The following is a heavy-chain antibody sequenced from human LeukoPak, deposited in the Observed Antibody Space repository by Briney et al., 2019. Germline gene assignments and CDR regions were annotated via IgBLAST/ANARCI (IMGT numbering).Heavy chain of an antibody. CDR3: ATETNGRHYDY. J-gene: IGHJ4*02. V-gene: IGHV3-21*06. D-gene: IGHD1-14*01. Sequence: GGSLRLSCTASGLTFSTSGFNWVRQAPGKGLEWVASIRPTGSDRYHADSIKGRFTFPRDNPNNFLYLQMNSLRAEDTAVYYCATETNGRHYDYWGQGTLLTVSS. CDR1: GLTFSTSG. CDR2: IRPTGSDR.